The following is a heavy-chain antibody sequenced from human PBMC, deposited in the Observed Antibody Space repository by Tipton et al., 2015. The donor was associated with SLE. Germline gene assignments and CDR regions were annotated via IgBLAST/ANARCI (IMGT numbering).Heavy chain of an antibody. CDR1: GFIVGGTY. J-gene: IGHJ4*02. D-gene: IGHD3-3*01. V-gene: IGHV3-23*03. CDR2: IYSAGTTT. CDR3: AKLGLGVVIDY. Sequence: SLRLSCVGSGFIVGGTYMSWVRQAPGKGLEWVSSIYSAGTTTYYADSVKGRFTISRDNSKNTLYLQMNSLRDEDTAVYYCAKLGLGVVIDYWGQGTLVTVSS.